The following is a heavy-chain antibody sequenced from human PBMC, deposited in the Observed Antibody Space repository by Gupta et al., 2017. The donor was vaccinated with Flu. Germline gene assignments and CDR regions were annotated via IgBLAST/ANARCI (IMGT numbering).Heavy chain of an antibody. Sequence: QVQLQQWGAGLLKPSETLSLTCAVYGGSFSGYYWSWIRQPPGKGLAWIGEINHSGSTNYNPSLTSRVTISVDTSKNQFSLKLSFVTAADTAVYYCAREGIAVAGNPAAFDYWGQGTLVTVSS. D-gene: IGHD6-19*01. J-gene: IGHJ4*02. CDR1: GGSFSGYY. V-gene: IGHV4-34*01. CDR3: AREGIAVAGNPAAFDY. CDR2: INHSGST.